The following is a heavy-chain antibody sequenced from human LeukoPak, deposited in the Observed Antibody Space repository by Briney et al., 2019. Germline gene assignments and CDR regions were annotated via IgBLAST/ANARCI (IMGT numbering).Heavy chain of an antibody. D-gene: IGHD3-3*01. V-gene: IGHV4-34*01. CDR1: GGSFIRSY. CDR3: ARGRPVLRFLEWPLDNWFDP. Sequence: SETLSLTCAVYGGSFIRSYWTWIRQSPGKGPEWIGEIDHSGSVAHNPSLKSRVTISVDTSKNQFSLKLSSVTAADTAVYYCARGRPVLRFLEWPLDNWFDPWGQGTLVTVSS. J-gene: IGHJ5*02. CDR2: IDHSGSV.